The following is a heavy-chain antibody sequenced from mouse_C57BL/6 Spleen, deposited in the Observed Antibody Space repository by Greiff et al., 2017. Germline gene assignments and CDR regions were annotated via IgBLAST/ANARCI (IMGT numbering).Heavy chain of an antibody. D-gene: IGHD2-2*01. CDR3: ARRGYDDYAMDY. V-gene: IGHV1-4*01. J-gene: IGHJ4*01. CDR1: GYTFTSYT. Sequence: VQLVESGAELARPGASVKMSCKASGYTFTSYTMHWVKQRPGQGLEWIGYINPSSGYTKYNHKFKDKATLTADKSSSTAYMHLSSLTSEDSAVYYCARRGYDDYAMDYWGQGTTVTVSS. CDR2: INPSSGYT.